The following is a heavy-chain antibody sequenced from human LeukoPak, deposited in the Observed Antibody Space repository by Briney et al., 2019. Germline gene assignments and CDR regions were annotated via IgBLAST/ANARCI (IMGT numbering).Heavy chain of an antibody. D-gene: IGHD6-13*01. CDR3: AREPEAAGTFYYYLDV. J-gene: IGHJ6*03. CDR2: INWNGGST. CDR1: AFTFDDYG. V-gene: IGHV3-20*04. Sequence: PGGSLRLSCAAYAFTFDDYGMSWVRQAPGKGLEWVSGINWNGGSTGYADSVKGRFTISRDNAKNSLYLQMNSLRAEDTAVYYCAREPEAAGTFYYYLDVWGKGTTVTVSS.